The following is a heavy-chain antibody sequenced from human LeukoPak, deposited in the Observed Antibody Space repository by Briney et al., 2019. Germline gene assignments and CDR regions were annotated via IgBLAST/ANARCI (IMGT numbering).Heavy chain of an antibody. CDR1: GGSIHSRSHL. CDR2: IEDSGST. Sequence: SETLSLTCTVSGGSIHSRSHLWGWIRQPPGKGLEWIGSIEDSGSTFYNPSLKSRVTTSIYTSKNQFSLELTSVTAADTAVYYCARVDSDDRSGHFEPWGQGTLVIVSS. V-gene: IGHV4-39*07. D-gene: IGHD3-22*01. J-gene: IGHJ5*02. CDR3: ARVDSDDRSGHFEP.